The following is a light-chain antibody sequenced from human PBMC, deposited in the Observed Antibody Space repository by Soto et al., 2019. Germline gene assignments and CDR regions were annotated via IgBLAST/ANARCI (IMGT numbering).Light chain of an antibody. J-gene: IGLJ1*01. CDR2: EVS. V-gene: IGLV2-14*01. CDR1: NSDVGIYDF. CDR3: ISYTSDDVRYV. Sequence: QSALTQPASVSGTPGQSITISCTGSNSDVGIYDFVSWYQHHPGRAPKLIVSEVSHRPSGVSNRFSGSKSGNTASLTISGLQSEDEADYYCISYTSDDVRYVFGTGTNGTVL.